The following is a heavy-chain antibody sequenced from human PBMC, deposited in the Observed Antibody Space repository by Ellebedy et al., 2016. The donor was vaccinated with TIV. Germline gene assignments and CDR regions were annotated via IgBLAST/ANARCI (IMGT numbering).Heavy chain of an antibody. CDR2: IYTSGST. V-gene: IGHV4-4*07. J-gene: IGHJ4*02. CDR1: GGSMSSYY. D-gene: IGHD6-19*01. Sequence: MPSETLSLTCTVSGGSMSSYYWSWIRQPAGKGLEWIGRIYTSGSTNYNPSLQSRVTMSVDTSKNQFSLKLSSVTAADTAVYYCAGGYSSGWTDYWGQGTLVTVSS. CDR3: AGGYSSGWTDY.